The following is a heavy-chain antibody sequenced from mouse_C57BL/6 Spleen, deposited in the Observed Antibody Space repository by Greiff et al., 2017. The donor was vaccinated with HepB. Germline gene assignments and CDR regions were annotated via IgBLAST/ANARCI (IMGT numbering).Heavy chain of an antibody. J-gene: IGHJ2*01. CDR3: VRQNYDGYYFDY. CDR2: IRSKSNNYAT. D-gene: IGHD2-4*01. V-gene: IGHV10-1*01. Sequence: EVKLVESGGGLVQPKGSLKLSCAASGFSFNTYAMNWVRQAPGKGLEWVARIRSKSNNYATYYADSVKDRFTISRDDSESMLYLQMNNLKTEDTAMYYCVRQNYDGYYFDYWGQGTTLTVSS. CDR1: GFSFNTYA.